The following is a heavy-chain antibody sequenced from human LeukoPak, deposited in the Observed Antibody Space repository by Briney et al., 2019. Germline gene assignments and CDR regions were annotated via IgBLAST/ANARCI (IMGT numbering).Heavy chain of an antibody. CDR3: ARANSGIMITFGRSWFDP. CDR2: IYYSGST. CDR1: GGSISRGGYY. D-gene: IGHD3-16*01. V-gene: IGHV4-31*03. Sequence: PSQTLSLTCTVSGGSISRGGYYWSWIRQHPGKGLEWIGYIYYSGSTYYNPSLKSRVTISVDTSKNQFSLKLSSVTAADTAVYYCARANSGIMITFGRSWFDPWGQGTLVTVSS. J-gene: IGHJ5*02.